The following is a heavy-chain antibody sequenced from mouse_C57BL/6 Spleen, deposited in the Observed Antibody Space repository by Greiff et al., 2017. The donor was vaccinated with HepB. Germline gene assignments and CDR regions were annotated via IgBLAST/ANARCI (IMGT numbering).Heavy chain of an antibody. Sequence: EVQLQQSGPELVKPGASVKISCKASGYSFTGYYMNWVKQSPEKSLEWIGEINPSTGGTTYNQKFKAKATLTVDKSSSTAYMQLKSLTSEDSAVYYSARGAQNYFDYWGQGTTLTVSA. CDR3: ARGAQNYFDY. CDR2: INPSTGGT. J-gene: IGHJ2*01. CDR1: GYSFTGYY. V-gene: IGHV1-42*01.